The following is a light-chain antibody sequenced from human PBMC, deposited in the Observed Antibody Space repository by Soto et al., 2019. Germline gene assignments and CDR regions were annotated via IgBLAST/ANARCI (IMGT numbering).Light chain of an antibody. J-gene: IGLJ2*01. V-gene: IGLV1-47*01. CDR1: SSNIGINY. CDR3: VTWDDSLSGVI. Sequence: QSVLTQPPSASGTPGQRVTISCSGSSSNIGINYVYWYQQLPGTAPKLLIYRNNQRPSGVPDRFSGSKSGTSGSLAISGLRSEDEADYYCVTWDDSLSGVIFGGGTQLTVL. CDR2: RNN.